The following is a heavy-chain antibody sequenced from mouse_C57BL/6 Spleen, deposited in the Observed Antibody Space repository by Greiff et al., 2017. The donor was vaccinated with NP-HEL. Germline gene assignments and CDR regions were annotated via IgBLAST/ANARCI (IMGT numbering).Heavy chain of an antibody. CDR2: IYPGSGST. V-gene: IGHV1-55*01. J-gene: IGHJ4*01. CDR3: ARGGLKGDYYAMDY. Sequence: QVQLKQPGAELVKPGASVKMSCKASGYTFTSYWITWVKQRPGQGLEWIGDIYPGSGSTNYNEKFKSKATLTVDTSSSTAYMQLSSLTSEDSAVYYCARGGLKGDYYAMDYWGQGTSVTVSS. D-gene: IGHD1-3*01. CDR1: GYTFTSYW.